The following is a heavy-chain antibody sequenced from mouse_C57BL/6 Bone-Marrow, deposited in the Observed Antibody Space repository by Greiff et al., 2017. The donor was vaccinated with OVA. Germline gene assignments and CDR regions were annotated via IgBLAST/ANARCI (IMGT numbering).Heavy chain of an antibody. D-gene: IGHD1-1*01. J-gene: IGHJ2*01. Sequence: QVQLKQSGAELARPGASVKLSCKASGYTFTSYGISWVKQRTGQGLEWIGEIYPRSGNTYYNEKFKGNATLTADKSSSTAYMELRSLTSEDSAVDFCARGGYYGSSFFDYWGQGTTLTVSS. V-gene: IGHV1-81*01. CDR2: IYPRSGNT. CDR1: GYTFTSYG. CDR3: ARGGYYGSSFFDY.